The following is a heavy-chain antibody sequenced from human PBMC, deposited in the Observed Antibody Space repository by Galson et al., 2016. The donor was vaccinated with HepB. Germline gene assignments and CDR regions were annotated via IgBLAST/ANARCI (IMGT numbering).Heavy chain of an antibody. Sequence: SLRLSCAASGFIFTNYAMSWVRQAPGKGLEWVSAISTGGGGTYYADSVKGRFTISRDNSKNTLYLQMNSLRAEDTAVYYCARRYGDYSYVWGQGTLVTVSS. CDR1: GFIFTNYA. V-gene: IGHV3-23*01. J-gene: IGHJ1*01. CDR3: ARRYGDYSYV. CDR2: ISTGGGGT. D-gene: IGHD4-17*01.